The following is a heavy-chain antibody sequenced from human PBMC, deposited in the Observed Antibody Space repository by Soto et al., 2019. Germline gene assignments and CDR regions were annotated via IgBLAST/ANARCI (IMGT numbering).Heavy chain of an antibody. CDR1: GGTFSSYA. J-gene: IGHJ2*01. CDR2: IIPIFGTA. V-gene: IGHV1-69*12. D-gene: IGHD5-18*01. Sequence: QVQLVQSGAEVKKPGSSVKVSCKASGGTFSSYAISWVRQAPGQGLEWMGGIIPIFGTANYAQKFEGRVTIIADESTSSAYMVQSSLSDEETAVYYGARRKRGTVVTAMVKGWYFDLWGRGTLVTVSS. CDR3: ARRKRGTVVTAMVKGWYFDL.